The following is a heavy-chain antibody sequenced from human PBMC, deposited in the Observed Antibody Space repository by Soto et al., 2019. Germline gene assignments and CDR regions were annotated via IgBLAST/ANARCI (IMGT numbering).Heavy chain of an antibody. D-gene: IGHD5-12*01. CDR3: ARESRGIVATLYYFDY. CDR2: IWYDGSNK. Sequence: PGGSLRLSCAASGFTFSSYGMHWVRQAPGKGLEWVAVIWYDGSNKYYADSVKGRFTISRDNSKNTLYLQMNSLRAEDTALYYCARESRGIVATLYYFDYWGQGTLVTVSS. V-gene: IGHV3-33*01. J-gene: IGHJ4*02. CDR1: GFTFSSYG.